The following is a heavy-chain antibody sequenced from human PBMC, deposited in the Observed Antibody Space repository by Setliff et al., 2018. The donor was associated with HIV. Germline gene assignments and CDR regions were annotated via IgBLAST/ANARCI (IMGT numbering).Heavy chain of an antibody. CDR2: INPNGGT. D-gene: IGHD5-12*01. J-gene: IGHJ2*01. CDR1: GGSFSGHF. CDR3: ARPSAGGGYNYWYFDL. V-gene: IGHV4-34*01. Sequence: PSETLSLTCAVYGGSFSGHFWTWIRQPPGKGLEWIGNINPNGGTNYNPSLKSRVTISLDTSKNQFSLKLSSVTAADTAVYYCARPSAGGGYNYWYFDLWGRGTLVTVSS.